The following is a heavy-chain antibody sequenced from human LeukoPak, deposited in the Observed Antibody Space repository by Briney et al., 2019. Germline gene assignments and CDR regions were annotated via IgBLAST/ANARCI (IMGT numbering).Heavy chain of an antibody. CDR1: GGSISSSSYY. CDR2: IYYSGST. V-gene: IGHV4-39*01. J-gene: IGHJ4*02. Sequence: SETLSLTCTVSGGSISSSSYYWGWIRQPPGKGLEWIGSIYYSGSTYYNPSLKSRVTISVDTSKNQFSLKLSSVTAADTAVYYCARSVAGHFDYWGQGTLVTVSS. CDR3: ARSVAGHFDY. D-gene: IGHD6-19*01.